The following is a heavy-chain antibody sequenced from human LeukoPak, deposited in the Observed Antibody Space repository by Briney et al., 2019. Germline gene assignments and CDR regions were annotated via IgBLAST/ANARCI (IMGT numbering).Heavy chain of an antibody. Sequence: ASVKVSCKASGGTFSSYAISWVRQAPGQGLEWMGWINPNSGGTNYAQKFQGRVTMTTDTSTSTAYMELRSLRSDDTAVYYCARSPGIVGATESDYWGQGTLVTVSS. D-gene: IGHD1-26*01. CDR3: ARSPGIVGATESDY. V-gene: IGHV1-18*01. CDR2: INPNSGGT. J-gene: IGHJ4*02. CDR1: GGTFSSYA.